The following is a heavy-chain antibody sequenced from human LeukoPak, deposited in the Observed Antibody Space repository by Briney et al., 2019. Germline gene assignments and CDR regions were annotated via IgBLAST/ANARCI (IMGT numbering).Heavy chain of an antibody. CDR2: ISSSSSTI. CDR3: AKDHYYGYCSSTDCSQAFDY. J-gene: IGHJ4*02. CDR1: GFTFGSYS. D-gene: IGHD2-2*01. Sequence: GGSLRLSCAASGFTFGSYSMNWVRQAPGKGLEWVSYISSSSSTIYYADSVKGRFTISRDNSKNTLYLQMNSLRAEDTAVYYCAKDHYYGYCSSTDCSQAFDYWGQGTLVTVSS. V-gene: IGHV3-48*01.